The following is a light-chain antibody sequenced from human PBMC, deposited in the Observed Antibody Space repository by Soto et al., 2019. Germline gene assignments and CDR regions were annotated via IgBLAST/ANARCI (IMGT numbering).Light chain of an antibody. J-gene: IGKJ4*01. CDR3: QQRSNCPLT. Sequence: EIVLSQSPATLSLSPGERATLSCRASQGVSSYLAWYQQKPGQAPRLLIYDASNRATGIPARFSGSGPGTDFPLTLSSLEPEDFAVYYCQQRSNCPLTFGGGTKVEIK. V-gene: IGKV3D-11*01. CDR2: DAS. CDR1: QGVSSY.